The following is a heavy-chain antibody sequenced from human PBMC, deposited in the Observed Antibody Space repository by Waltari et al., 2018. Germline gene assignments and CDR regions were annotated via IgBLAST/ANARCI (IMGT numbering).Heavy chain of an antibody. Sequence: QVQLVQSGAEVKRPGASVKVPCKDSGFLFTSYDINWVRQAPGKGLEWMGRMNPNSGNTDYAQKFQDRVTMTRSTSLNTAYMELSSLRPEDTAVYYCARRPAGSHFDYWGQGTLVTVSS. CDR2: MNPNSGNT. J-gene: IGHJ4*02. D-gene: IGHD2-2*01. CDR3: ARRPAGSHFDY. CDR1: GFLFTSYD. V-gene: IGHV1-8*01.